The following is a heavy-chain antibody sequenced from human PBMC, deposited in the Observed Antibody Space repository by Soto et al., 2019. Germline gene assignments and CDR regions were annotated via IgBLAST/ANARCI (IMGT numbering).Heavy chain of an antibody. CDR2: IIPIFGTA. J-gene: IGHJ5*02. CDR3: ARDDCSGGSCYSGGWFDP. V-gene: IGHV1-69*01. D-gene: IGHD2-15*01. Sequence: QVQLVQSGAEVKKPGSSVKVSCKASGGTFSSYAISWVRQAPGQGLEWMGGIIPIFGTANYAQKFQGRVTITADESTSTAYMELISLRSEDTAVYYCARDDCSGGSCYSGGWFDPWGQGTLVTVSS. CDR1: GGTFSSYA.